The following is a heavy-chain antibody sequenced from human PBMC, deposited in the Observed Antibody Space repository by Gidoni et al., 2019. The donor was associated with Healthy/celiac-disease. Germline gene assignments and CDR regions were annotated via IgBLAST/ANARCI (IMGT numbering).Heavy chain of an antibody. D-gene: IGHD4-4*01. J-gene: IGHJ5*02. CDR3: ARALRAVTTVLGRNWFDP. V-gene: IGHV3-21*01. Sequence: EVQLVESGGGLVKPGGSLRLSCAASGFTFSSYSMNWVRQAPGKGLEWFSSISSSSSYIYYADSVKGRFTISGDNAKNSLYLQMNSMRAEDTAVYYCARALRAVTTVLGRNWFDPWGQGTLVTVSS. CDR2: ISSSSSYI. CDR1: GFTFSSYS.